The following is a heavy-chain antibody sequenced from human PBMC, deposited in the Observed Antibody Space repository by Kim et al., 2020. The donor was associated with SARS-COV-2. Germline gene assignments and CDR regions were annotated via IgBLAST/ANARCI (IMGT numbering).Heavy chain of an antibody. CDR3: AKVGSGGNQLLLGNYYGMDV. D-gene: IGHD2-2*01. V-gene: IGHV3-23*01. J-gene: IGHJ6*02. Sequence: GGSLRLSCAASGFTFSSYAMSWVRQAPGRGLEWVSAISGSGGSTYYADSVKGRFTISRDNSKNTLYLQMNSLRAEDTAVYYCAKVGSGGNQLLLGNYYGMDVWGQGTTVTVSS. CDR1: GFTFSSYA. CDR2: ISGSGGST.